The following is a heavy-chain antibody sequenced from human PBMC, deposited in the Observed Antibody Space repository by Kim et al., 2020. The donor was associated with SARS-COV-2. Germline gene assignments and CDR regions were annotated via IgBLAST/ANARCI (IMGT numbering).Heavy chain of an antibody. CDR1: GFTVSSNY. CDR3: AREFVSEGAFDI. D-gene: IGHD3-3*02. Sequence: GGSLRLSCAASGFTVSSNYMSWVRQAPGKGLEWVSVIYSGGSTYYTDSVKGRFTISRDNSKNTLYLQMNSLRAEDTAVYYCAREFVSEGAFDIWGQGTMVTVSS. V-gene: IGHV3-66*01. J-gene: IGHJ3*02. CDR2: IYSGGST.